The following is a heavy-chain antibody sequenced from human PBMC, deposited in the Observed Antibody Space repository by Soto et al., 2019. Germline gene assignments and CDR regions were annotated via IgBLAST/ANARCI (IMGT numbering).Heavy chain of an antibody. J-gene: IGHJ3*02. D-gene: IGHD2-2*01. V-gene: IGHV1-8*01. Sequence: ASVKVSCKASVYTFTSYDINWVRQATGQGLEWMGWMNPNSGNTGYAQKFQGRVTMTRNTSISTAYMELSSLRSEDTAVYYCARARVVRAAMISVDAFDIWGQGTMVTVSS. CDR2: MNPNSGNT. CDR1: VYTFTSYD. CDR3: ARARVVRAAMISVDAFDI.